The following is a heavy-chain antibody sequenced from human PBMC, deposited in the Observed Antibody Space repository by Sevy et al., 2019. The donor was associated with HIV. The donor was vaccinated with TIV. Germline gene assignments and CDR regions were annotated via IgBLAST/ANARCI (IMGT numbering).Heavy chain of an antibody. CDR1: GYTFTRYD. CDR3: ARGLGYYYGSGSDPGD. V-gene: IGHV1-8*01. Sequence: ASVKVSCKASGYTFTRYDINWVRQATGQGLEWMGWMNPNSGNTGYAQKFQGRVTMTRNTSISTAYMELSSLRSEDTAVYYCARGLGYYYGSGSDPGDWGQGTLVTVSS. J-gene: IGHJ4*02. CDR2: MNPNSGNT. D-gene: IGHD3-10*01.